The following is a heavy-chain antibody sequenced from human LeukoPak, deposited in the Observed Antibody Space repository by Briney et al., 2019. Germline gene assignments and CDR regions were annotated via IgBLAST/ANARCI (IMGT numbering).Heavy chain of an antibody. CDR1: GYTFTGYY. V-gene: IGHV1-2*02. Sequence: GASVKVSCKASGYTFTGYYMHWVRQAPGQGLEWMGWINPNSGGTNYAQKFQGRVTMTRDTSISTAYMELSRLRSDDTAVYYCASTVRGYCSGGSCPSHYYYHYYMDVWGKGTTVTVSS. J-gene: IGHJ6*03. CDR2: INPNSGGT. D-gene: IGHD2-15*01. CDR3: ASTVRGYCSGGSCPSHYYYHYYMDV.